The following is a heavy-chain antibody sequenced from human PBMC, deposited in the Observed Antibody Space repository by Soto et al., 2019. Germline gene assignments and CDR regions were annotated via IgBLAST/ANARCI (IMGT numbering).Heavy chain of an antibody. J-gene: IGHJ6*02. CDR1: GFTFRNYD. Sequence: EVQLVESGGGLVQPGGSLRLSCEASGFTFRNYDMHWVRQGTGKGLEGVSGISAAGDPDYADSVEGRFTISRENAQNSFFLQMTSLRVGDTAVYYCARTDRDFYGLDVWGQGTTVIVSS. CDR2: ISAAGDP. V-gene: IGHV3-13*05. CDR3: ARTDRDFYGLDV.